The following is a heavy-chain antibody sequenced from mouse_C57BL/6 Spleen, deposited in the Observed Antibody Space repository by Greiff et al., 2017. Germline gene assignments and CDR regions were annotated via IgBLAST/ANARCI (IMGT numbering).Heavy chain of an antibody. CDR3: ARSYYDYDEYFDV. V-gene: IGHV8-12*01. CDR2: FYWDDDK. J-gene: IGHJ1*03. D-gene: IGHD2-4*01. Sequence: QVTLKECGPGILQSSQTLSLTCSFSGFSLSTSGMGVSWIRQPSGKGLEWLAHFYWDDDKRYNPSLKSRLTISKDTSRNQVFLKITSVDTADTATYYCARSYYDYDEYFDVWGTGTTVTVSS. CDR1: GFSLSTSGMG.